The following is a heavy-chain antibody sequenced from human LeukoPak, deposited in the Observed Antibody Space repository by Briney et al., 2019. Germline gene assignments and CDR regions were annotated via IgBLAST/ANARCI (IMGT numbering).Heavy chain of an antibody. CDR2: ISAYNGNT. D-gene: IGHD3-10*01. V-gene: IGHV1-18*01. J-gene: IGHJ4*02. CDR1: GYTFTSYG. Sequence: ASVKVSCEASGYTFTSYGISWVRQAPGQGLEWMGWISAYNGNTNYAQKLQGRVTMTTDTSTSTAYMELRSLRSDDTAVYYCARASAYYGSGSYNSFDYWGQGTLVTVSS. CDR3: ARASAYYGSGSYNSFDY.